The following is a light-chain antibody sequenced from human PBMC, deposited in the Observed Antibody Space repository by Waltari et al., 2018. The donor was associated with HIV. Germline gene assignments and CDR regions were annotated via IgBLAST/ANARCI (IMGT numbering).Light chain of an antibody. Sequence: SYELTQPPSVSVSPGQTARITCSGDALAKQYSYWYQQKPCQAPLLLIYQDTERPSGIPERFSGSSSGKTVTLTISGVQAEDEADYYCQSTDSSITYVVFGGGTKLTVL. CDR1: ALAKQY. V-gene: IGLV3-25*03. J-gene: IGLJ3*02. CDR2: QDT. CDR3: QSTDSSITYVV.